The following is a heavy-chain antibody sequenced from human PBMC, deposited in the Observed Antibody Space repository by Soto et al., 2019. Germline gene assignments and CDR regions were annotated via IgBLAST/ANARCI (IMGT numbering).Heavy chain of an antibody. CDR1: GGTFSSYT. D-gene: IGHD3-22*01. CDR3: ARATYSYDSSGYYLYYYGMDV. Sequence: QVQLVQSGAEVKKPGSSVKVSCKASGGTFSSYTISWVRQAPGQGLEWMGRIIPILGIANYAQKFQGRVTINADKYTSKAYMELSSLSSADTAVYYCARATYSYDSSGYYLYYYGMDVWGQGTTVTVSS. CDR2: IIPILGIA. J-gene: IGHJ6*02. V-gene: IGHV1-69*02.